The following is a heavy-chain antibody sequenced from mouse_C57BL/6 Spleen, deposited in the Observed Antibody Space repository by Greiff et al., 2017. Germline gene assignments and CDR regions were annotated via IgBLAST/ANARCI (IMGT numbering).Heavy chain of an antibody. CDR1: GFSLTSYG. V-gene: IGHV2-5*01. Sequence: QVQLQQSGPGLVQPSQSLSITCTVSGFSLTSYGVHWVRQSPGKGLEWLGVIWRGGSTDYNTAFMSRLSITQDNSKSQFFFKMNSLQADDTAIYYCAKDGYYAYYFDYWGQGTTLTVSS. J-gene: IGHJ2*01. CDR2: IWRGGST. D-gene: IGHD2-3*01. CDR3: AKDGYYAYYFDY.